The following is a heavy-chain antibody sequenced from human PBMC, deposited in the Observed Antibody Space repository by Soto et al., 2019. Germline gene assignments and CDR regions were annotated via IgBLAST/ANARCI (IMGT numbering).Heavy chain of an antibody. J-gene: IGHJ1*01. CDR3: AKVGYCSSTSCQTKEFQH. Sequence: PGGSLRLSCAASGFTFSSYAMSWVRQAPGKGLEWVSAISGSGGSTYYADSVKGRFTISRDNSKNTLYLQMNSLRAEDTAVYYCAKVGYCSSTSCQTKEFQHWGQGTLVTVSS. V-gene: IGHV3-23*01. CDR2: ISGSGGST. CDR1: GFTFSSYA. D-gene: IGHD2-2*01.